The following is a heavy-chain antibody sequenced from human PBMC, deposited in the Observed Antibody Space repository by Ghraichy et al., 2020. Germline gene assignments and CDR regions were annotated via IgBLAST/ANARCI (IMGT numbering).Heavy chain of an antibody. D-gene: IGHD4-17*01. CDR1: GFTFSRFT. Sequence: GGSLRLSCAASGFTFSRFTMNWVRQAPGKGLEWVSSISKSGRYISYADSVRGRFIVIRDNAENSLYLQMNTLRAEDTAVYYCAGDPGGEGDSGDEEVWFDAWGQVTLVTVSS. CDR2: ISKSGRYI. J-gene: IGHJ5*02. V-gene: IGHV3-21*04. CDR3: AGDPGGEGDSGDEEVWFDA.